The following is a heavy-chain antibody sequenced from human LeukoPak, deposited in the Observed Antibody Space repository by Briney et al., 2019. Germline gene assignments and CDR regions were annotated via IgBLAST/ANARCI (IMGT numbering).Heavy chain of an antibody. CDR3: ARHGTTFDWPRGYGMDV. CDR2: IYYSGST. V-gene: IGHV4-59*01. CDR1: GGSINSSY. J-gene: IGHJ6*02. D-gene: IGHD3-9*01. Sequence: PSETLSLTCTVSGGSINSSYWSWIRQPPGKGLEWVGHIYYSGSTNYNPSLKGRVTMSVDTSKNQFSLKLTSVTAADTAVYYCARHGTTFDWPRGYGMDVWGQGTTVTVSS.